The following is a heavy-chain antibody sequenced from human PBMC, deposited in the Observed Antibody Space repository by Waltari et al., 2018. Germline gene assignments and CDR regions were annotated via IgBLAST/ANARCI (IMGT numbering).Heavy chain of an antibody. CDR3: ARAMGASYFYY. J-gene: IGHJ4*01. Sequence: EVQLVESGGGLVKPGASLRLSCAASGFTFSSYSMNWVRQAPGKRLGWVSSISSSSSYIYYADSVKGRFTNSRNNAEHSLYLQKNRLRAEDTAVYYCARAMGASYFYYWGQGTLVTVSS. CDR2: ISSSSSYI. D-gene: IGHD1-26*01. V-gene: IGHV3-21*04. CDR1: GFTFSSYS.